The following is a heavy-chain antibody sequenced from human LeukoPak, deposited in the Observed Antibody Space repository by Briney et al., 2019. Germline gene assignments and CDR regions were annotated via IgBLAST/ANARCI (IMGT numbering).Heavy chain of an antibody. D-gene: IGHD2-2*02. Sequence: GRSLRLSCAASGFTFDDYAMHWVRQAPGKGLEWVSGISWNSGSIGYADSVKGRFTISRDNAKNSLYLQMNSLRAEDTALYYCAKALAAISTWFDPWGQGTLVTVSS. V-gene: IGHV3-9*01. CDR1: GFTFDDYA. J-gene: IGHJ5*02. CDR2: ISWNSGSI. CDR3: AKALAAISTWFDP.